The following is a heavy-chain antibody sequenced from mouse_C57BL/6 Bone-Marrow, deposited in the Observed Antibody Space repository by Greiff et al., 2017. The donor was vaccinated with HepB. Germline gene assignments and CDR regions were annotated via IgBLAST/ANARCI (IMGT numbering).Heavy chain of an antibody. V-gene: IGHV1-55*01. CDR3: ARSLYYGSSLWFAY. Sequence: QVQLQQPGAELVKPGASVKMSCKASGYTFTSYWITWVKQRPGQGLEWIGDIYPGSGSTNYNEKFKSKATLTVDTSSSTAYMQLSSLTSEDSAVYYCARSLYYGSSLWFAYWGQGTLVTVSA. CDR2: IYPGSGST. CDR1: GYTFTSYW. D-gene: IGHD1-1*01. J-gene: IGHJ3*01.